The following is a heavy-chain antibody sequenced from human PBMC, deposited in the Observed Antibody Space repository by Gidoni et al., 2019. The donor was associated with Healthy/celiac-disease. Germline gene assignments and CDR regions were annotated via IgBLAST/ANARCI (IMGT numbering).Heavy chain of an antibody. D-gene: IGHD6-13*01. V-gene: IGHV3-23*01. CDR1: GCTFSSYA. CDR2: ISGSGGST. J-gene: IGHJ4*02. Sequence: EVQLLESGGGLVQPGGSLRLSCAAPGCTFSSYAMSWVRQAPGKGLEWVSAISGSGGSTYYADSVKGRFTISRDNSKNTLYLQMNSLRAEDTAVYYCASWGSSWSDFDYWGQGTLVTVSS. CDR3: ASWGSSWSDFDY.